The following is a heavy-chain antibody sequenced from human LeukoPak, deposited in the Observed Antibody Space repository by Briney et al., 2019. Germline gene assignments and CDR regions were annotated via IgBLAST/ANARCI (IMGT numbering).Heavy chain of an antibody. CDR1: GFTFSSYA. V-gene: IGHV3-23*01. CDR2: ISGSGGST. D-gene: IGHD3-22*01. Sequence: GGSLRLSCAASGFTFSSYAMSWVRQAPGKGLEWVSAISGSGGSTYYADSVKGRFTISRDNSKNTLYLQMNSLRAEDTAVYYCAKQYYYDSSGYYSRAYFDYWGQGTLVTVSS. J-gene: IGHJ4*02. CDR3: AKQYYYDSSGYYSRAYFDY.